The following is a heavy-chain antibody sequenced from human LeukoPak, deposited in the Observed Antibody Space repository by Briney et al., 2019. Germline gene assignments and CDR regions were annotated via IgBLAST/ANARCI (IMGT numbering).Heavy chain of an antibody. V-gene: IGHV3-23*01. CDR1: GFTFSSYA. Sequence: GGSLRLSCAASGFTFSSYAMSWVRQAPGKGLEWVSAISGSGGSTYYADSVKGRFTISRDNYKNTLYLQMNSLRAEDTAVYYCAKVPIRFLEWFPKLDAFDIWGQGTMVTVSS. J-gene: IGHJ3*02. D-gene: IGHD3-3*01. CDR3: AKVPIRFLEWFPKLDAFDI. CDR2: ISGSGGST.